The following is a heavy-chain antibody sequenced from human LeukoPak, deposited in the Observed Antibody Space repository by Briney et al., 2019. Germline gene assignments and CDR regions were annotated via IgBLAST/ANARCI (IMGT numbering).Heavy chain of an antibody. J-gene: IGHJ4*02. D-gene: IGHD3-16*01. CDR2: INSDESST. CDR1: GFTFSSYW. V-gene: IGHV3-74*01. CDR3: ARDGGLRILGY. Sequence: PEGSLRLSCAASGFTFSSYWMHWVRQAPGKGLVWVSRINSDESSTSYADSVKGRFTISRDNAKNTLYLQMNSLRAEDTAVYYCARDGGLRILGYWGQGTLVTVSS.